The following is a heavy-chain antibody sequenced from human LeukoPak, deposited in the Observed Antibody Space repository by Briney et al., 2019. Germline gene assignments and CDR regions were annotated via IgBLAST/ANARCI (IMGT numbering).Heavy chain of an antibody. V-gene: IGHV1-18*01. CDR2: ISAYNDNT. Sequence: GASVKVSCKASGYTFTSYGISWVRQAPGQGLEWMGWISAYNDNTNYAQKLQGRVTMTTDTSTSTAYMELRSLSSDATAVYYCARGGCSSTSCYWTSEPRYMDVWGKGTTVTVSS. CDR1: GYTFTSYG. CDR3: ARGGCSSTSCYWTSEPRYMDV. J-gene: IGHJ6*03. D-gene: IGHD2-2*01.